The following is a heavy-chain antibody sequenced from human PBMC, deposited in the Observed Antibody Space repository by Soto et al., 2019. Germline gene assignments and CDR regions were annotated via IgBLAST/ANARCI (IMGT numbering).Heavy chain of an antibody. CDR3: ARVEVVPAAIDY. Sequence: PXXSLRISCKGSGYSFTSYWVRWVLQMPGKGLEWRGRMDPSDAYTNYSPSFQGHVTISADKSISTAYLQWSSLKASDTAMYYCARVEVVPAAIDYWGQGTLVTVSS. J-gene: IGHJ4*02. CDR2: MDPSDAYT. CDR1: GYSFTSYW. V-gene: IGHV5-10-1*01. D-gene: IGHD2-2*01.